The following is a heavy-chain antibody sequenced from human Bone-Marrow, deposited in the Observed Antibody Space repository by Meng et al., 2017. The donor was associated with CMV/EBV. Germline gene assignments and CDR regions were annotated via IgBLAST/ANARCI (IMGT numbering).Heavy chain of an antibody. V-gene: IGHV3-30*03. Sequence: YGVAFTTYGLRWVRQAPGQGLEWVGLTTFDRGRTYHVDSVKGRFTMTADDSTNTVYLQMQSLRLEDTAMYYCTTDRVADRTGYFGDYWGQGTLVTVSS. CDR2: TTFDRGRT. J-gene: IGHJ4*02. D-gene: IGHD3/OR15-3a*01. CDR1: GVAFTTYG. CDR3: TTDRVADRTGYFGDY.